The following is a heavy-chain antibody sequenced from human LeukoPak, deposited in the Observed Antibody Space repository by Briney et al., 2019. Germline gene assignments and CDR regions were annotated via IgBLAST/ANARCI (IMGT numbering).Heavy chain of an antibody. Sequence: SVKVSCKASGGTFSSYAISWARQAPGQGLEWMGRIIPIFGTANYAQKFQGRVTITTDESTSTAYMELSSLRSEDTAVYYCARATSRGYSGYEGNWFDPWGQGTLVTVSS. V-gene: IGHV1-69*05. CDR3: ARATSRGYSGYEGNWFDP. CDR1: GGTFSSYA. CDR2: IIPIFGTA. J-gene: IGHJ5*02. D-gene: IGHD5-12*01.